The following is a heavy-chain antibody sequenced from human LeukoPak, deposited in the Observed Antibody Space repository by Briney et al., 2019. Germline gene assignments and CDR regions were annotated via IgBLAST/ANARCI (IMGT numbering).Heavy chain of an antibody. Sequence: GGSLRLSCAASGFSFSSYWMTWVRRAPGKGLEWVGFIRSKPYGGTTEYAASVRGRFTISRDDSKRIAYVQMNSLKTEDTALYYCTRGYCSGGTCQSWFDPWGQGTLVTVSS. V-gene: IGHV3-49*04. CDR1: GFSFSSYW. D-gene: IGHD2-15*01. J-gene: IGHJ5*02. CDR3: TRGYCSGGTCQSWFDP. CDR2: IRSKPYGGTT.